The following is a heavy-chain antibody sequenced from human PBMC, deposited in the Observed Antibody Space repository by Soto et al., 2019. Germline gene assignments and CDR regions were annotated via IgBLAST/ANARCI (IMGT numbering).Heavy chain of an antibody. V-gene: IGHV3-23*01. CDR3: AKDGASGSYPPYYYFGMDV. D-gene: IGHD1-26*01. Sequence: EVQLLESGGGLVQPGGSLRLSCAVSGFTLSSYAMSWVLQAPGKGLEWVSSISGSGGNAYYADSVKGRFSISRDNSKNTLRLQMNSLRADDTAVYYCAKDGASGSYPPYYYFGMDVWGQGTTVTVSS. CDR2: ISGSGGNA. CDR1: GFTLSSYA. J-gene: IGHJ6*02.